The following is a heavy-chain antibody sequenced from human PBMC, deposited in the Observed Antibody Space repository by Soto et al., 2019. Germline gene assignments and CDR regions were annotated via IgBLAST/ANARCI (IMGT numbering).Heavy chain of an antibody. V-gene: IGHV4-31*03. Sequence: PSETLSLTRTVSGGSITTGGSYWSWIRQHPGKGLEWIGNIYHSGNTYYNPSLKSRLTISVDTSKNHFSLMVDSVTAADTAVYYCARARFQVLYGKPYFDSWGQGTLVTVSS. CDR1: GGSITTGGSY. CDR2: IYHSGNT. J-gene: IGHJ4*02. D-gene: IGHD2-2*02. CDR3: ARARFQVLYGKPYFDS.